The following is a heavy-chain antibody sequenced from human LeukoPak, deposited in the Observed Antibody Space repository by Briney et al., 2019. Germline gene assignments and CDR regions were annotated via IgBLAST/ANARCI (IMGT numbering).Heavy chain of an antibody. CDR2: MSYDGSNK. CDR3: ARGPTGRAVAGNCDY. Sequence: GGSLRLSCAASGFTSSSYAVHWVRQAPGKGLEWVAVMSYDGSNKDYADSVKGRFTISRDNSKNTLYLQMNSLRAEDTAVYYCARGPTGRAVAGNCDYWGQGTLVTDSS. J-gene: IGHJ4*02. D-gene: IGHD6-19*01. V-gene: IGHV3-30-3*01. CDR1: GFTSSSYA.